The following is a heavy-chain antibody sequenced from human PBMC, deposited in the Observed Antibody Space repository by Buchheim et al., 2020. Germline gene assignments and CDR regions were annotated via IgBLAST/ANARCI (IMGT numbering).Heavy chain of an antibody. J-gene: IGHJ6*02. CDR1: GSTLSNYW. CDR2: IKQDGSEK. CDR3: AGEYAMDV. Sequence: EVQLVESGGGLVQPGGSLRLSCAASGSTLSNYWMNWVRQAPGKGLEWVANIKQDGSEKNYVDSVKGRFTISRDNAKNSLYLQMNSLRAEDTAVYYCAGEYAMDVWGQGTT. V-gene: IGHV3-7*01.